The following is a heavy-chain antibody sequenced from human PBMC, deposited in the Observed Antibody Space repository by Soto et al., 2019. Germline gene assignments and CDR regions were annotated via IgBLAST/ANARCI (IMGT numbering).Heavy chain of an antibody. CDR1: GFTFSSYS. V-gene: IGHV3-21*01. CDR3: ARDFLMVYANDY. J-gene: IGHJ4*02. CDR2: ISSSSSYI. D-gene: IGHD2-8*01. Sequence: GGSLRLSCAASGFTFSSYSMNWVRQAPGKGLEWVSSISSSSSYIYYADSVKGRFTISRNNAKNSLYRQMNSLRAEETAVYYCARDFLMVYANDYWGQGTLVTVSS.